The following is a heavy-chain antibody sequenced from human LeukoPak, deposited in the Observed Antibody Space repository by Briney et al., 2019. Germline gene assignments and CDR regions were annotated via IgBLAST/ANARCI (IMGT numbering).Heavy chain of an antibody. D-gene: IGHD3-3*01. CDR3: ASMSGYYPSYYFDY. J-gene: IGHJ4*02. Sequence: ASVKVSCKASGGTFSSYAISWVRQAPGQGLEWMGGIIPIFGTANYAQKFQGRVTITADESTSTAYMELSSLRSDDTAVYYCASMSGYYPSYYFDYWGQGTLVTVSS. CDR1: GGTFSSYA. V-gene: IGHV1-69*13. CDR2: IIPIFGTA.